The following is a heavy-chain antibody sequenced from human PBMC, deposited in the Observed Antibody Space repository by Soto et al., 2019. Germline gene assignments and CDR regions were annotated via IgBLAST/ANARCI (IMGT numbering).Heavy chain of an antibody. CDR2: ISYDGSNK. Sequence: GGSLRLSCAASGFTFSSYGMHWVRQAPGKGLEWVAVISYDGSNKYYADSVKGRFTISRDNSKNTLYLQMSSLRTEDTAVYYCAKDHSSGWENIDYWGQGTLVTVSS. J-gene: IGHJ4*02. CDR3: AKDHSSGWENIDY. D-gene: IGHD6-19*01. V-gene: IGHV3-30*18. CDR1: GFTFSSYG.